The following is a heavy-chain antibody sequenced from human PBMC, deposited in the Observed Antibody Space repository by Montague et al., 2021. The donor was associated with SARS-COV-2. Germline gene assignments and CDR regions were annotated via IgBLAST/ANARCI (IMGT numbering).Heavy chain of an antibody. J-gene: IGHJ6*02. D-gene: IGHD3-10*01. CDR2: IYTSGST. CDR3: ARVGVGTMVRGVIPAYYYYGMDV. CDR1: GDSISSGSYS. Sequence: TLSLTCTVSGDSISSGSYSWRWIRQPAGKGLEWIGRIYTSGSTNYNPSPKSRVTISVDTSKNQFSLKLSSVTAADTAVYYCARVGVGTMVRGVIPAYYYYGMDVWGQGTTVTVSS. V-gene: IGHV4-61*02.